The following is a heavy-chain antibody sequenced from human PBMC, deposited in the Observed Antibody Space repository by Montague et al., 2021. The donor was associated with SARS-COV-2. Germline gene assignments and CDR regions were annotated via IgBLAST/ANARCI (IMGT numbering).Heavy chain of an antibody. CDR1: GGSFSGYY. V-gene: IGHV4-34*01. J-gene: IGHJ6*03. CDR3: ARGLSGSYSGGWVPVALFDFYHYMGV. D-gene: IGHD6-25*01. Sequence: SETLSLTCAVYGGSFSGYYWSWIRRPPGKGLEWIGESNHSGGTNYNPYLKGRVTISVDTSKNQFSLKLTSVTAADTAVYYCARGLSGSYSGGWVPVALFDFYHYMGVWAKGTTVTVSS. CDR2: SNHSGGT.